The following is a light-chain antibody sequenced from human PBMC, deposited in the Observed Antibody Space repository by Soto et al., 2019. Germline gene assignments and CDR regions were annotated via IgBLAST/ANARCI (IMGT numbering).Light chain of an antibody. CDR3: QQYASSPWT. V-gene: IGKV3-20*01. CDR2: GAS. CDR1: QSVSNRY. J-gene: IGKJ1*01. Sequence: EIVLTQYPGTLSLSPGQRATLACRASQSVSNRYLAWYQQKPGQAPRLLIYGASSRATGVPDRISGSGSGTDFALTINRLEAEDFAVYYCQQYASSPWTFGQGAKVDI.